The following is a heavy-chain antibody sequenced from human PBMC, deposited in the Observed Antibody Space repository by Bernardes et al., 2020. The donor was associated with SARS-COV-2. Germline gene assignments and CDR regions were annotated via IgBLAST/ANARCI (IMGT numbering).Heavy chain of an antibody. Sequence: GGSLRLSCAASGFNFDIYGMNWVRQAPGKGLEWVSAITSDSSYIYYADSVKGRITISRDNAKNSLYLQMNSLRAEDTAVYFCARGSYDSGAYYAYYFDYWGQGTLVTVSS. J-gene: IGHJ4*02. V-gene: IGHV3-21*01. D-gene: IGHD3-22*01. CDR3: ARGSYDSGAYYAYYFDY. CDR1: GFNFDIYG. CDR2: ITSDSSYI.